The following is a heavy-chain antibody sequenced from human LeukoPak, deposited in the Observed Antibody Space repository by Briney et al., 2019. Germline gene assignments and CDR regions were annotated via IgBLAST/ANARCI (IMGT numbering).Heavy chain of an antibody. V-gene: IGHV1-69*17. Sequence: GSSVKVSCKASGGTFSTYAISWVRQAPGQGLEWMGWIIPIFGVAKYAQKFQGRVTITADKSTSTAYMELSSLTSEDTAVYYCAREGTSVAGTWWFDPWGQGTLVTVSS. D-gene: IGHD6-19*01. CDR3: AREGTSVAGTWWFDP. CDR1: GGTFSTYA. CDR2: IIPIFGVA. J-gene: IGHJ5*02.